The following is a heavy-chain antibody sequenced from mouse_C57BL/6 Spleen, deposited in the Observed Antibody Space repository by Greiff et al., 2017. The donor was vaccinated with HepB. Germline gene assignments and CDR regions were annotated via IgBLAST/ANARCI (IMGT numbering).Heavy chain of an antibody. CDR2: IYPGSGST. J-gene: IGHJ2*01. D-gene: IGHD1-1*01. Sequence: VQLQQSGAELVKPGASVKMSCKASGYTFTSYWITWVKQRPGQGLEWIGDIYPGSGSTNYNEKFKSKATLTVDTSSSTAYMQLSSLTSEDSAVYYCARSGSYYGSSLSFDYWGQGTTLTVSS. CDR3: ARSGSYYGSSLSFDY. V-gene: IGHV1-55*01. CDR1: GYTFTSYW.